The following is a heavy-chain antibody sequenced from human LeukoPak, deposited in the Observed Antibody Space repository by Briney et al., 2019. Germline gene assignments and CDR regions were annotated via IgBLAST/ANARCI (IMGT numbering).Heavy chain of an antibody. D-gene: IGHD1-26*01. J-gene: IGHJ4*02. CDR1: GFTFDDYA. Sequence: PGGSLRLSCAASGFTFDDYAMHWVRQAPGKGLEWVSGISWNSGSIGYADSVKGRFTISRDNAKNSLYLQMNSLRAEDTAVYYCARDPSIVGAGGFDYWGQGTLVTVSS. V-gene: IGHV3-9*01. CDR3: ARDPSIVGAGGFDY. CDR2: ISWNSGSI.